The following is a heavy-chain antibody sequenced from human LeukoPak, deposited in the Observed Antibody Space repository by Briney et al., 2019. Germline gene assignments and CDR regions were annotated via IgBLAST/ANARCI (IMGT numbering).Heavy chain of an antibody. CDR3: ARRRRITIFGVYYYYMDV. J-gene: IGHJ6*03. Sequence: PGGSLRLSCAASGFTFSDYYMSWIRQAPGKGLEWVSYISSSGSTIYYADSVKGRFTISRDNAKNSLYLQMNSLRAEDTALYYCARRRRITIFGVYYYYMDVWGKGTTVTVSS. CDR2: ISSSGSTI. V-gene: IGHV3-11*01. CDR1: GFTFSDYY. D-gene: IGHD3-3*01.